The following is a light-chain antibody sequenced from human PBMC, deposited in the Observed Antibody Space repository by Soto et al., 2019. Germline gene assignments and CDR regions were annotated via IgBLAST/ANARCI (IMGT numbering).Light chain of an antibody. Sequence: DIQMTQSPSSLSASLGDRVTLTCRASLPLSNYLAWYQQKPGKIPSLLIYAASTLHAGVPSRFSGSGSETDFTLTISSLQHEDVEAYYYYKYYSASLTFGGGTKVDIK. CDR3: YKYYSASLT. J-gene: IGKJ4*01. V-gene: IGKV1-27*01. CDR2: AAS. CDR1: LPLSNY.